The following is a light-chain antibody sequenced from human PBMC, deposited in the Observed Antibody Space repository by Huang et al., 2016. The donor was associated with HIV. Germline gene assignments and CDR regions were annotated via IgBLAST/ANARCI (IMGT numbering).Light chain of an antibody. CDR1: EGISNW. Sequence: DIQMTQSPSSVAASVGDRVTIACRASEGISNWLAWYQQKAGKAPKLLIYAASSLQSGVPSRFSGSGSGTDFTLTISSLQSEDFATYYCQQANSFPSLSFGGGTKVEIK. V-gene: IGKV1-12*02. J-gene: IGKJ4*01. CDR2: AAS. CDR3: QQANSFPSLS.